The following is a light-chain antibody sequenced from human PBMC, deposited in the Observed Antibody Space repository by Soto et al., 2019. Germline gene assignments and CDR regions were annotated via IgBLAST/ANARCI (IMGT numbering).Light chain of an antibody. V-gene: IGKV1-5*03. CDR1: QSIGNW. Sequence: DIQMTQSPSTLSASVGDRVTITCRASQSIGNWLAWYQQKPGKAPNLLIYRASTLETGVPSRFSGSESGTEFTLTISSLQPDDFATYYCQRYEASRTFGQGTKVDIK. CDR2: RAS. J-gene: IGKJ1*01. CDR3: QRYEASRT.